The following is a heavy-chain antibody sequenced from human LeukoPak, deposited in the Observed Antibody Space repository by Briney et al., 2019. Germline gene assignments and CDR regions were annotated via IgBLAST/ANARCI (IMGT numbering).Heavy chain of an antibody. V-gene: IGHV3-9*01. CDR1: GFIFDDYA. CDR2: ISWNGGAV. CDR3: AKGLVRPVGATHFDF. D-gene: IGHD1-26*01. J-gene: IGHJ4*02. Sequence: GRSLRLSCAASGFIFDDYAMHWVRQAPGKGPEWVSGISWNGGAVGYADSVKGRCTISRDNAGNSLYLQLNRLRPEDTAYYYCAKGLVRPVGATHFDFWGPGTLVNVSS.